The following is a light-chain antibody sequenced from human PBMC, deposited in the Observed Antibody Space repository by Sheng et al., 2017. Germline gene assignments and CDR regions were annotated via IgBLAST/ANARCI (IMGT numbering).Light chain of an antibody. Sequence: IQLTQSPSSLSASVGDRVTVTCRASQGISSDLACISETRQPPKLLIYDASSLESGVPSRFSGSGSGTDFTLTISSLQPEDFATYDCQQYNTHPLTFGGGTRVEIK. V-gene: IGKV1-13*01. J-gene: IGKJ4*01. CDR3: QQYNTHPLT. CDR2: DAS. CDR1: QGISSD.